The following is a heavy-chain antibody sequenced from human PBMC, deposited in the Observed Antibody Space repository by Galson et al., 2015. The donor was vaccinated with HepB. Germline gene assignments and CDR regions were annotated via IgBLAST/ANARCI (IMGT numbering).Heavy chain of an antibody. Sequence: SVKVSCKASGYTFTSYDISWVRQAPGQGLEWMGWMNPNSGNTGYAQKFRGRVTMTRTSSTGTAYMELSSLRPEDTAVYYCARPGYCTSSRCYSWFDSWGQGTLVTVSS. V-gene: IGHV1-8*01. CDR2: MNPNSGNT. D-gene: IGHD2-2*02. CDR1: GYTFTSYD. CDR3: ARPGYCTSSRCYSWFDS. J-gene: IGHJ5*01.